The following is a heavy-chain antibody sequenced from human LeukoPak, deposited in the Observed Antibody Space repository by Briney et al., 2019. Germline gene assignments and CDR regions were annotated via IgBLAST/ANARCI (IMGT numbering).Heavy chain of an antibody. CDR1: GFTFDDYA. CDR2: ISWNSGSI. V-gene: IGHV3-9*01. CDR3: AKDIVAAAGIGFDY. J-gene: IGHJ4*02. D-gene: IGHD6-13*01. Sequence: GGSLKLSCAASGFTFDDYAMHWVRQAPGKGLEWISGISWNSGSIGYADSVKGRFTISRDNAKNSLYLQMNSLRAEDTAFYYCAKDIVAAAGIGFDYWGQGTLVTVSS.